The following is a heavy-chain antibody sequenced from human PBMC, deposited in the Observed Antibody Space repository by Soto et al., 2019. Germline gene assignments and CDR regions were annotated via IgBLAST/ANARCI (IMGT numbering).Heavy chain of an antibody. CDR2: VSYYGSNK. Sequence: GGFLRLSCAASGVTFISYGMHWVRQAPGKGLEWVTVVSYYGSNKYYADSVKGRFTISRDNSKNTLYLQIYSLRAEDTAVYFCTTDPWGKLNLYGSGTSLNYPMDVWGQGTTVTVSS. CDR3: TTDPWGKLNLYGSGTSLNYPMDV. V-gene: IGHV3-30*03. J-gene: IGHJ6*02. D-gene: IGHD3-10*01. CDR1: GVTFISYG.